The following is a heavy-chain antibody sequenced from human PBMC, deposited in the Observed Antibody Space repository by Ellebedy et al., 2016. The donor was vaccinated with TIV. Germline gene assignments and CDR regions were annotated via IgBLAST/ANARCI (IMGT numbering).Heavy chain of an antibody. J-gene: IGHJ4*02. CDR2: IYPADSDT. CDR1: GSTFTTYA. Sequence: GESLKISCQASGSTFTTYAIAWLRQMPGKGLEWMGIIYPADSDTIYSPSFQGQVTISVDKSINTAYLQWNSLKASDTAMYYCASRGYTYGYYLDYWGQGTLVTVSS. V-gene: IGHV5-51*01. D-gene: IGHD5-18*01. CDR3: ASRGYTYGYYLDY.